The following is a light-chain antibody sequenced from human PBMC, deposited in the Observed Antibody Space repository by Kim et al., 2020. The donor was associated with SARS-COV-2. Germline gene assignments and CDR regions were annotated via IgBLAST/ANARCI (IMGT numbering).Light chain of an antibody. CDR1: SGHSSYA. V-gene: IGLV4-69*01. CDR3: QTWGTGLGV. Sequence: QLVLTQSPSASASLGASVKLTCTLSSGHSSYAIAWHQQQPEKGPRYLMKLNSDGSHSKGDGIPDRFSGSSSGAERYLTISSLQSEDEADYYCQTWGTGLGVFGTGTKVT. J-gene: IGLJ1*01. CDR2: LNSDGSH.